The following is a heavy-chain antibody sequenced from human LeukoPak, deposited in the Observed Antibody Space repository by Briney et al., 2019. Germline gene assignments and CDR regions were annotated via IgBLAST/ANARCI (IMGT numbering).Heavy chain of an antibody. CDR2: IIPIFGTA. Sequence: WASVKVSFKASGGTFSSYAISWVRQAPGQGLEWMGGIIPIFGTANYAQKFQGRVTITADESTSTAYMELSSLRSEDTAVYYCARAIRGGWNYYSYYYYGMDVWGQGTTVTVSS. CDR1: GGTFSSYA. D-gene: IGHD1-7*01. CDR3: ARAIRGGWNYYSYYYYGMDV. V-gene: IGHV1-69*13. J-gene: IGHJ6*02.